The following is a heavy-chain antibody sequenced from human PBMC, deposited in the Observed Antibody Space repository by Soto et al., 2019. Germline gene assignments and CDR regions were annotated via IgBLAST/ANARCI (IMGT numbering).Heavy chain of an antibody. D-gene: IGHD3-22*01. Sequence: SETLSLTCTVSGVSIASDDHYWSWIRQHPGKGLEWIGYISYSGTTYYNPPLRSRVTISVDTSKNQFSLKLSSVTAADTAVYYCARAKYYYDSSGYFSAGHLDYWGQGTLVTVSS. CDR1: GVSIASDDHY. J-gene: IGHJ4*02. V-gene: IGHV4-30-4*02. CDR3: ARAKYYYDSSGYFSAGHLDY. CDR2: ISYSGTT.